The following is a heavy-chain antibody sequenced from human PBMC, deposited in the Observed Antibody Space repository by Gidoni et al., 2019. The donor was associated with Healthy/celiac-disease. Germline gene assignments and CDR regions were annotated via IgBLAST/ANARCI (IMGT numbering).Heavy chain of an antibody. CDR3: ARDGISTYYYFDY. CDR2: ISSSSSYI. V-gene: IGHV3-21*01. J-gene: IGHJ4*02. D-gene: IGHD4-4*01. Sequence: EVQLVESGGGLVKPGGSLRLSCAASGFTFSTYSMNWVRQAPGKGLEWGSSISSSSSYIYYADSVKGRFTISRDNAKNSLYLQMNSLRAEDTAVYYCARDGISTYYYFDYWGQGTLVTVSS. CDR1: GFTFSTYS.